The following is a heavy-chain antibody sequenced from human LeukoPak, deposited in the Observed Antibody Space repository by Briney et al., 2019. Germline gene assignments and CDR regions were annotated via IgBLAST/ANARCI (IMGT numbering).Heavy chain of an antibody. CDR2: INHSGST. Sequence: NTSETLSLTCAVYGGSFSGYYWTWIRQPPGKGLEWIGEINHSGSTNYNPSLKSRVTISVDTSKNQFSLKLSSVTAADTAVYYCARLSLYPSWVVDCWGQGTLVTVSS. CDR3: ARLSLYPSWVVDC. J-gene: IGHJ4*02. CDR1: GGSFSGYY. V-gene: IGHV4-34*01. D-gene: IGHD3-16*01.